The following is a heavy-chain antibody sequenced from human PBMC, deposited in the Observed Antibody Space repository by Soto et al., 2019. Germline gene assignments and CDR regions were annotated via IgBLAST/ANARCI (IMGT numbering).Heavy chain of an antibody. Sequence: PSETLSLTCTVSGGSISSYYWSWIRQPPGKGLEWIGYIYYSGSTNYNPSLKSRVTISVDTSKNRFSLKLSSVTAADTALYFCARSLADSTYFGYWGQGTLVTVSS. D-gene: IGHD2-15*01. CDR1: GGSISSYY. V-gene: IGHV4-59*01. J-gene: IGHJ4*02. CDR2: IYYSGST. CDR3: ARSLADSTYFGY.